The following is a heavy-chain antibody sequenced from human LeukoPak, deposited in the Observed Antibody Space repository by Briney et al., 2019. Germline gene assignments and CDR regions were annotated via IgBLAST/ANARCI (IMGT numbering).Heavy chain of an antibody. CDR1: GFTFSSYA. D-gene: IGHD4-17*01. Sequence: GGSLRLSCAASGFTFSSYAMSWVRQAPGTGLEWVSTITSSGGSTCYADSVKGRFTISRDNSKNTLFLQMNSLRAEDTAVYYCAKEPDYGDYLDYWGQGTLVTVSS. V-gene: IGHV3-23*01. CDR2: ITSSGGST. J-gene: IGHJ4*02. CDR3: AKEPDYGDYLDY.